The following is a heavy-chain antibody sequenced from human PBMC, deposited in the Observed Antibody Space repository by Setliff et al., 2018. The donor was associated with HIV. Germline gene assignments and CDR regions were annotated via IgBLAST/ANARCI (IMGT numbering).Heavy chain of an antibody. J-gene: IGHJ3*02. CDR3: ARSRIRGYYDTSPAMAFDI. Sequence: PSETLSLTCGLNGVPFSDYYWNWIRQSPGKGLEWIGYIYYSGSTNYNPSLKSRVTISVDKSKNQFSVKLTSVTAADTAVYYCARSRIRGYYDTSPAMAFDIWGQGTMVTVSS. CDR1: GVPFSDYY. CDR2: IYYSGST. V-gene: IGHV4-59*12. D-gene: IGHD3-22*01.